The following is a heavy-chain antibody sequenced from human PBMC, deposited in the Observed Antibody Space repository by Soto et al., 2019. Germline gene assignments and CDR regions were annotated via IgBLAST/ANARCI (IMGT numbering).Heavy chain of an antibody. CDR3: AKFPSIVVVVAALDY. V-gene: IGHV3-23*01. Sequence: GGSLRLSCAASGFTFSSYAMSWVRQAPGKGLEWVSAISGSGGSTYYADSVKGRFTISRDNSKNTLYLQMNSLRAEDTAVYYCAKFPSIVVVVAALDYWGQGTLVTVSS. CDR1: GFTFSSYA. D-gene: IGHD2-15*01. CDR2: ISGSGGST. J-gene: IGHJ4*02.